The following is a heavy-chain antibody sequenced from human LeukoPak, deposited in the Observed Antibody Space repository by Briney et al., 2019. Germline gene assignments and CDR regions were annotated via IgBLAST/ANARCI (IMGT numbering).Heavy chain of an antibody. CDR1: GGSISSYY. CDR2: IYHSGST. CDR3: ARVSSGWYTHFDY. J-gene: IGHJ4*02. Sequence: PSETLSLTCTVSGGSISSYYWSWIRQPPGKGLEWIGYIYHSGSTNYNPSLKSRVTMSVDTSKNQFSLKLSSVTAADTAVYYCARVSSGWYTHFDYWGQGTLVTVSS. D-gene: IGHD6-19*01. V-gene: IGHV4-59*01.